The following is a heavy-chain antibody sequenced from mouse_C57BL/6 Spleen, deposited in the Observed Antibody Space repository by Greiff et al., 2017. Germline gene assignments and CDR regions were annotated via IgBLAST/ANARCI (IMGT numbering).Heavy chain of an antibody. Sequence: QVHVKQSGAELVKPGASVKLSCKASGYTFTSYWMHWVKQRPGQGLEWIGMIHPNSGSTNYNEKFKSKATLTVDKSSSTAYMQLSSLTSEDSAVYYCAREELGRGYWGQGTTLTVSS. CDR3: AREELGRGY. CDR2: IHPNSGST. D-gene: IGHD4-1*01. V-gene: IGHV1-64*01. CDR1: GYTFTSYW. J-gene: IGHJ2*01.